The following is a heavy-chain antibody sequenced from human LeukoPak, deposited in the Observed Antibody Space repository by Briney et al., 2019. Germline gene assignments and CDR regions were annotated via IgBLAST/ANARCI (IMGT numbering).Heavy chain of an antibody. V-gene: IGHV3-23*01. CDR2: ISGSGGST. CDR1: GFTFSSYA. J-gene: IGHJ4*02. CDR3: ARDDYVWGSYRHFDY. D-gene: IGHD3-16*02. Sequence: GGSLRLSCAASGFTFSSYAMSWVRQAPGKGLEWVSAISGSGGSTYYADSVKGRFTISRDNSKNTLYLQMNSLRAEDTAVYYCARDDYVWGSYRHFDYWGQGTLVTVSS.